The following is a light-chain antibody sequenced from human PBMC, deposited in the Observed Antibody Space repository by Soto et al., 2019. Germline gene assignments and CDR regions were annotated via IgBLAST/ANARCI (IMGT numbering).Light chain of an antibody. CDR3: SSYTSTSTLYV. Sequence: QSALTQPASVSGSPGQSITISCTGTSSDIGGYNYFSWYQQLPGKVPKLIIYDVSNRPSGVSDRFSGSKSGNAASLTISGLQAEDYADYYCSSYTSTSTLYVFGTGPQLTVL. CDR1: SSDIGGYNY. J-gene: IGLJ1*01. V-gene: IGLV2-14*03. CDR2: DVS.